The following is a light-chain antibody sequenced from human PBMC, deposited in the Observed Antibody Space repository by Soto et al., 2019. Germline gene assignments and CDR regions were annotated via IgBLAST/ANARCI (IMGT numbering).Light chain of an antibody. V-gene: IGLV4-69*01. CDR2: LNSDGSH. CDR3: QTWGTGLWV. CDR1: SGHSSYA. J-gene: IGLJ3*02. Sequence: QSVLTQSPSASASLGASVKLTCTLSSGHSSYAIAWHQQQPEKGPRYLMKLNSDGSHSKGDGIPDRFPGSSSGAERYLTISSLQSEDEADYYCQTWGTGLWVFGGGTKLTVL.